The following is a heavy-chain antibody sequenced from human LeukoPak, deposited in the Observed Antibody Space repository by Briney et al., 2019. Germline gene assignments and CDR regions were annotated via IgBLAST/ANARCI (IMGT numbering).Heavy chain of an antibody. Sequence: PGGSLRLSCAASGFTFSSYWMSWVRQAPGKELEWVANIKQDGSEKYYVDSVKGRFTISRDNAKNSLYLQMNSLRAEDTAVYYCARAGYDFWSGYQRYYFDYWGQGTLVTVSS. CDR3: ARAGYDFWSGYQRYYFDY. V-gene: IGHV3-7*01. CDR1: GFTFSSYW. CDR2: IKQDGSEK. D-gene: IGHD3-3*01. J-gene: IGHJ4*02.